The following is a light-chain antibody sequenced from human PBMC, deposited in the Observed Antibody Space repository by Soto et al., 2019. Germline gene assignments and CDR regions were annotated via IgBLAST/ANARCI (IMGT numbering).Light chain of an antibody. Sequence: DIQMTQSPSSLSAAVGDRVTITCRASQTISTYLNWYQQKPGKAPKVLIYAASSLQSGVPSRFSGSGSGTDFTLTISSLQPDDFATYYCQQSYSTPRTFGQGTKVDIK. CDR3: QQSYSTPRT. V-gene: IGKV1-39*01. CDR1: QTISTY. J-gene: IGKJ1*01. CDR2: AAS.